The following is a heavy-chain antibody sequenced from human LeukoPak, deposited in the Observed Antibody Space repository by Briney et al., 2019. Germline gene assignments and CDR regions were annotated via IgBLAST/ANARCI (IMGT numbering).Heavy chain of an antibody. J-gene: IGHJ4*02. CDR3: ARQDAALTGGFDY. V-gene: IGHV3-7*03. CDR2: IKQDGSEK. Sequence: PGGSLRLSCAASGFTFSSYWMSWVRQAPGKGLEWVANIKQDGSEKYYVDSVRGRFTISRDNGKNSLYLQMNSLKASDTAMYYCARQDAALTGGFDYWGQGTLVTVSS. CDR1: GFTFSSYW. D-gene: IGHD3-9*01.